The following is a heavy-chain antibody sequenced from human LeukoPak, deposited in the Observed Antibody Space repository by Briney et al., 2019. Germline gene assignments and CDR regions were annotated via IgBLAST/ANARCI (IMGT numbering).Heavy chain of an antibody. J-gene: IGHJ5*02. V-gene: IGHV3-30*04. D-gene: IGHD3-9*01. Sequence: GGSLRLSCAASAFTFSSYAMHWVRQAPGKGLEWVAAISYDGSNKYYADSVKGRFTISRDNSKNTLYLQMNRLRAEDTAVYYCARDYYDILTGYDNWFDPWGQGTLVTVSS. CDR3: ARDYYDILTGYDNWFDP. CDR2: ISYDGSNK. CDR1: AFTFSSYA.